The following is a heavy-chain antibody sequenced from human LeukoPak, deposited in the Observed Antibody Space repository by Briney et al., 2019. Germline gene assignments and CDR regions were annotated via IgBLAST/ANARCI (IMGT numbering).Heavy chain of an antibody. J-gene: IGHJ4*02. CDR3: ARGWWVSSWHRHFDY. Sequence: GGSLRLSCAASGFTFSSYAMHWVRQAPGKGLEWVAVISYDGSNKYYADSVKGRFTISRDNSKNTLYLQMNSLRAEDTAVYYCARGWWVSSWHRHFDYWGQGTLVTVS. D-gene: IGHD6-13*01. CDR1: GFTFSSYA. CDR2: ISYDGSNK. V-gene: IGHV3-30-3*01.